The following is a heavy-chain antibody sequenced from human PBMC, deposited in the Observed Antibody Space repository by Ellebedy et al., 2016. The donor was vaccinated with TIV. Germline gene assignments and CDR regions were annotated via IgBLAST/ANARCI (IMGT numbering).Heavy chain of an antibody. D-gene: IGHD2-2*01. J-gene: IGHJ4*02. CDR1: GFTFGDYW. V-gene: IGHV3-15*01. CDR2: IKRKIDGETT. Sequence: PGGSLRLSCAASGFTFGDYWMTWVRQAPGKGLEWVGHIKRKIDGETTDYAAPVRGRFTISRDDSKDTVYLQMSGLKSEDTAVYYGTTDCAGSDSCYRLFDAWGQGTPVTVSS. CDR3: TTDCAGSDSCYRLFDA.